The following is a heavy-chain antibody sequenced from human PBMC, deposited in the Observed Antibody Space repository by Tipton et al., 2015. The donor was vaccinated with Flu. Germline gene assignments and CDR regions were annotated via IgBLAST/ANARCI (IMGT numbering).Heavy chain of an antibody. CDR2: IYYGGST. Sequence: TLSLTCIVSGGSISTSTYYWGWVRQPPGKGLEWIGSIYYGGSTYYNPSLKSRVTISVDTSKNQFSLNLNSVTAADTAVYYCARGGVLYYYAYWGQGTLVTVSS. D-gene: IGHD3-10*01. CDR1: GGSISTSTYY. J-gene: IGHJ4*02. CDR3: ARGGVLYYYAY. V-gene: IGHV4-39*07.